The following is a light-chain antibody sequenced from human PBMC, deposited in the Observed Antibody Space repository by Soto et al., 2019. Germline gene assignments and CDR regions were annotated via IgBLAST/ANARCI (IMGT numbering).Light chain of an antibody. CDR3: QQYNSYS. CDR2: DAS. V-gene: IGKV1-5*01. CDR1: QSSSSW. J-gene: IGKJ4*01. Sequence: DIQMTQSPSTLSASVGDRVTITCRASQSSSSWLAWYQQRPGKAPKLLIYDASSLESGVPSRFSGTGSGTEFTLTISSLQPDDFATYYCQQYNSYSFGGGTKVDIK.